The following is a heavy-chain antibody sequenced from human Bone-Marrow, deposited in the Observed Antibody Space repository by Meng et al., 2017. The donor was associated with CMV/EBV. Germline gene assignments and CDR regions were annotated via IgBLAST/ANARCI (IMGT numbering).Heavy chain of an antibody. D-gene: IGHD2-2*02. CDR1: GFTFSSYA. CDR2: ISYDGSNK. V-gene: IGHV3-30*04. J-gene: IGHJ6*02. CDR3: ASTKGYCSSTSCYMGPKYYYYGMDV. Sequence: GGSLRLSCAASGFTFSSYAMHWVRQAPGKGLEWVAVISYDGSNKYYADSVKGRFTISRDNSKNTLYLQMTSLRAEDTAVYYCASTKGYCSSTSCYMGPKYYYYGMDVWGQGTTVTVSS.